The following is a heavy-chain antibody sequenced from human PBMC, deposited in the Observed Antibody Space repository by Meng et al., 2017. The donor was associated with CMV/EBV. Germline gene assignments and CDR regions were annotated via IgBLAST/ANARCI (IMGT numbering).Heavy chain of an antibody. J-gene: IGHJ5*01. CDR1: GFTFSSYW. V-gene: IGHV3-74*01. D-gene: IGHD3-10*01. Sequence: GGSLRLSCAASGFTFSSYWMHWVRQAPGKGLVWVSRINSDGSSTSYADSVKGRFTISRDNAKNTLYLQMNSLRAEDTAVYYCARGGANMVRGLLDWFDPWGQGTTVTVSS. CDR2: INSDGSST. CDR3: ARGGANMVRGLLDWFDP.